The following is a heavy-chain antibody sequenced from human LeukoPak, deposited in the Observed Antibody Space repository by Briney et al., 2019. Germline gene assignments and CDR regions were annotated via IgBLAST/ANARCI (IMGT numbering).Heavy chain of an antibody. CDR2: ISYDGSNK. V-gene: IGHV3-30*14. CDR1: GFTFSSYA. Sequence: GGSLRLSCAASGFTFSSYAMHWVRQAPGKGLEWVAVISYDGSNKYYADSVKGRFTISRDNSKNTLYLQMNSLRAEDTAVYYCARVGGAAAEVAYFDYWGQGTLVTVSS. D-gene: IGHD6-13*01. J-gene: IGHJ4*02. CDR3: ARVGGAAAEVAYFDY.